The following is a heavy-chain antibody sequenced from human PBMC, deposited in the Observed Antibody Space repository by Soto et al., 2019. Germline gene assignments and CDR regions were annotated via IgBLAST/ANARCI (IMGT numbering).Heavy chain of an antibody. D-gene: IGHD3-16*01. V-gene: IGHV1-18*01. J-gene: IGHJ6*02. CDR2: ISSYNDHT. CDR3: ARGGYYDNSWGKLSHYGLDV. CDR1: GYTFIRYG. Sequence: QVQLAQSTGEVKKPGASVRVSCKATGYTFIRYGIAWVRQAPGQGFEWMGWISSYNDHTVYAQKFQGRVTMTADTSTRTVYMNLRGLKSDATAVYYCARGGYYDNSWGKLSHYGLDVWGQGTSVSVSS.